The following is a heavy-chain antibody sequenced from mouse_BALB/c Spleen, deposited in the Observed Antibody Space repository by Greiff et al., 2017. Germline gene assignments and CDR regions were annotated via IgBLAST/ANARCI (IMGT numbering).Heavy chain of an antibody. J-gene: IGHJ3*01. Sequence: VKLQESGPGLVQPSQSLSITCTVSGFSLTSYGVHWVRQSPGKGLEWLGVIWSGGSTDYNAAFISRLSISKDNSKSQVFFKMNSLQANDTAIYYCARNRGYDGYYVGFAYWGQGTLVTVSA. D-gene: IGHD2-3*01. CDR1: GFSLTSYG. CDR3: ARNRGYDGYYVGFAY. V-gene: IGHV2-2*02. CDR2: IWSGGST.